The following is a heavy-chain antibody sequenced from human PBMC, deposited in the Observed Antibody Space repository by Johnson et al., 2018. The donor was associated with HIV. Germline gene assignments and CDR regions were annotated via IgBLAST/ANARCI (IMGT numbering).Heavy chain of an antibody. Sequence: VQLVESGGGLVKPGGSLRLSCAASGFTVSSNYMSWVRQAPGKGLEWVSVIYSGGSTYYADSVKGRFTISRDNSKNTLYLQMNSLRAEDTAVYYCARATGSWMDAFDIWGQGTMVTVSS. J-gene: IGHJ3*02. D-gene: IGHD2-2*03. V-gene: IGHV3-66*01. CDR3: ARATGSWMDAFDI. CDR1: GFTVSSNY. CDR2: IYSGGST.